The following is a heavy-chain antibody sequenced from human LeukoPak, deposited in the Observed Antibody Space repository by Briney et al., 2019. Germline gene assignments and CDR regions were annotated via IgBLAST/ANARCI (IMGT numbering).Heavy chain of an antibody. CDR2: IYTSGNT. V-gene: IGHV4-61*02. J-gene: IGHJ3*02. D-gene: IGHD2-21*01. Sequence: PSETLSLTCTVSGGSISSGSYYWTWIRQPAGKGLEWIGRIYTSGNTNYNPSLKSRVTMSVDTSKNQFSLRVTSVTAADTAVYYCARGSELLRDGFDIWGQGTMVTVSS. CDR3: ARGSELLRDGFDI. CDR1: GGSISSGSYY.